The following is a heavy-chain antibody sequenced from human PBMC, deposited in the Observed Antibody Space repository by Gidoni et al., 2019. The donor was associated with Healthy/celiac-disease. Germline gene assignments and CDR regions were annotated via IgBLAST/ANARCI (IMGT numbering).Heavy chain of an antibody. Sequence: EVQLSQSAGCLVHPGGSLILSCAPSGFTFRCYAMSWVRQAPGTGLEWVSAISGSGGSTYYADSVKGRFTISRDNSKNTLYLQMNSLRAEDTAVYYCAKVGYDDSSGSLDYWGQGTLVTVPS. V-gene: IGHV3-23*01. CDR1: GFTFRCYA. J-gene: IGHJ4*02. CDR3: AKVGYDDSSGSLDY. CDR2: ISGSGGST. D-gene: IGHD3-22*01.